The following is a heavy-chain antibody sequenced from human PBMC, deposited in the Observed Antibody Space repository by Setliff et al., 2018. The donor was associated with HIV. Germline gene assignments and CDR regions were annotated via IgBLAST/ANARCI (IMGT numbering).Heavy chain of an antibody. V-gene: IGHV3-21*01. J-gene: IGHJ4*02. D-gene: IGHD2-15*01. CDR2: ISSDSRHI. CDR1: GFTFSSYN. CDR3: ARVPAAIDY. Sequence: LRLSCAASGFTFSSYNMNWVRQPPGKGLEWVSFISSDSRHIYYADSVKGRFTISRDDAKNSLYLRMNSLRAEDTAVYYCARVPAAIDYWGQGTLVTVSS.